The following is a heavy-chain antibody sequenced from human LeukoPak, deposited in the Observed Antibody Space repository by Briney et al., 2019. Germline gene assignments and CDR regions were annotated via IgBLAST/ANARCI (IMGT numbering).Heavy chain of an antibody. J-gene: IGHJ5*02. CDR1: GGSISSYY. V-gene: IGHV4-59*01. CDR3: ARAEVGAGYWFDP. Sequence: NPSETLSLTCTVSGGSISSYYWSWIRQPPGKGLEWIGYIYYSGSTNYNPSLKSRVTISVDTSKNQFSLKLSSVTAADTAVYYCARAEVGAGYWFDPWGQGTLVTVSS. D-gene: IGHD1-26*01. CDR2: IYYSGST.